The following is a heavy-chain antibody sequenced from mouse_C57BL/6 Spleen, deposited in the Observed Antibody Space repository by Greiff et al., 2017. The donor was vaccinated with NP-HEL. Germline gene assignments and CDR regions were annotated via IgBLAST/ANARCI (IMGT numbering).Heavy chain of an antibody. V-gene: IGHV1-55*01. D-gene: IGHD2-3*01. CDR2: IYPGSGST. J-gene: IGHJ4*01. Sequence: QVHVKQPGAELVKPGASVKMSCKASGYTFTSYWITWVKQRPGQGLEWIGDIYPGSGSTNYNEKFKSKATLTVDTSSSTAYMQLSSLTSEDSAVYYCARRIYDGYYAPSAMDYWGQGTSVTVSS. CDR3: ARRIYDGYYAPSAMDY. CDR1: GYTFTSYW.